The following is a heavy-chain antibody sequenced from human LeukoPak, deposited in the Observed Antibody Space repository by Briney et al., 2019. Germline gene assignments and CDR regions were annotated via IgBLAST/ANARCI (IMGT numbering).Heavy chain of an antibody. V-gene: IGHV4-59*01. CDR3: ARDYYGGDCYSGPYNWFDP. D-gene: IGHD2-21*02. CDR1: GGSISSYY. J-gene: IGHJ5*02. Sequence: SETLSLTCTVSGGSISSYYWSWIRQPPGKGLEWIGYIYYSGSTNYNPSLKSRVTISVDTSKNQFSLKLSSVTAADTAVYYCARDYYGGDCYSGPYNWFDPWGQGTLVSVSS. CDR2: IYYSGST.